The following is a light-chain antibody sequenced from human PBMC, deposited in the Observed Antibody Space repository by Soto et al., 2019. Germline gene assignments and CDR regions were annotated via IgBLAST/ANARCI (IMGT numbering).Light chain of an antibody. J-gene: IGKJ1*01. CDR2: KAS. Sequence: DIQMTQSPSTLSASVRDRVTITCRASQTISSWLAWFQQRPGRAPKFLIYKASSLKNGVPLRFSGSGSGTQFTLTNSSLQPDDFATYYCQQTLSFPPTFGQGTKVDIK. V-gene: IGKV1-5*03. CDR1: QTISSW. CDR3: QQTLSFPPT.